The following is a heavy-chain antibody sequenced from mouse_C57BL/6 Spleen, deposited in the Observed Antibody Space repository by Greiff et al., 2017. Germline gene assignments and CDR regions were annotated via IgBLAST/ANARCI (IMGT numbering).Heavy chain of an antibody. CDR1: GFNIKDDY. J-gene: IGHJ3*01. V-gene: IGHV14-4*01. CDR2: IDPENGDT. D-gene: IGHD2-4*01. CDR3: TTGLRRDAWFAY. Sequence: VHVKQSGAELVRPGASVKLSCTASGFNIKDDYMHWVKQRPEQGLEWIGWIDPENGDTEYASKFQGKATITADTSSNTAYLQLSSLTSEDTAVYYCTTGLRRDAWFAYWGQGTLVTVSA.